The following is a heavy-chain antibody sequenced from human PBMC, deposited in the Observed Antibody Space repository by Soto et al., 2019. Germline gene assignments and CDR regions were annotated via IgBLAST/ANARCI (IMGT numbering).Heavy chain of an antibody. V-gene: IGHV4-61*01. D-gene: IGHD5-12*01. CDR1: GGSVSSGSYY. CDR3: ARRFSSYSGYDYFDY. J-gene: IGHJ4*02. CDR2: IYYSGST. Sequence: PSETLSLTCTVSGGSVSSGSYYWTWIRQPPGKGLECIGYIYYSGSTNYNPSLKGRVTMSVDTSRNQFSLKLSSVTAADTALYYCARRFSSYSGYDYFDYWGQGTLVTVSS.